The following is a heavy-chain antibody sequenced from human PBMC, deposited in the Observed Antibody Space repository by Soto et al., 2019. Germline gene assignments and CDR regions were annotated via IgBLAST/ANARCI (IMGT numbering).Heavy chain of an antibody. CDR2: IWYDGSNK. Sequence: QVQLVESGGGVVQPGRSLRLSCAASGFTFSSYGMHWVRQAPGKGLEWVAVIWYDGSNKYYADSVKGRFTIFRDNSKNTLYLQMNSLRAEDTAVYYCARDEGLGVNYYYDGVDVWGQGTTVTVSS. V-gene: IGHV3-33*01. D-gene: IGHD3-10*01. J-gene: IGHJ6*02. CDR1: GFTFSSYG. CDR3: ARDEGLGVNYYYDGVDV.